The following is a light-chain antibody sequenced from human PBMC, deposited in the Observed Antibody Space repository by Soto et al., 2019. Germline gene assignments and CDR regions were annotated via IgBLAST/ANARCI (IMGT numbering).Light chain of an antibody. J-gene: IGLJ2*01. CDR2: DVS. V-gene: IGLV2-14*01. Sequence: QSALTQPASVSGSPGQSITISCTGTSRDIGGYDYVSWYQQHPGKAPNLMIYDVSNRPSGVSNRFSGSKSGNTASLTISGLQAEDEADYYCSSYSSSTTVIFGGGTKLTVL. CDR3: SSYSSSTTVI. CDR1: SRDIGGYDY.